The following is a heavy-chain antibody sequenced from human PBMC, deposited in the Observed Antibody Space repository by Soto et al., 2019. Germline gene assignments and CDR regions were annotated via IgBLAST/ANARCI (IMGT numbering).Heavy chain of an antibody. CDR3: ARRIVVVPAAPLGMDV. D-gene: IGHD2-2*01. V-gene: IGHV1-46*01. CDR1: GYTFTSYY. Sequence: RASVKVSCKASGYTFTSYYMHWVRQAPGQGLEWMGIINPSGGSTSYAQKFQGRVTMTRDTSMSTVYMELSSLRSEDTAVYYCARRIVVVPAAPLGMDVWGQGTTVTVSS. CDR2: INPSGGST. J-gene: IGHJ6*02.